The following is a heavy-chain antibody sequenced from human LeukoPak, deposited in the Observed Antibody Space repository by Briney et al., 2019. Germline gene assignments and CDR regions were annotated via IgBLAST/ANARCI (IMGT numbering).Heavy chain of an antibody. CDR3: ASQMYYYDSSGYYYFDY. CDR2: IYYSGST. V-gene: IGHV4-39*07. D-gene: IGHD3-22*01. CDR1: GGSISSSSYY. Sequence: SETLSLTCTVSGGSISSSSYYWGWIRQPPGKGLEWIGSIYYSGSTYYNPSLKSRVTISVDTSKNQFSLKLSSVTAADTAVYYCASQMYYYDSSGYYYFDYWGQGTLVTVSS. J-gene: IGHJ4*02.